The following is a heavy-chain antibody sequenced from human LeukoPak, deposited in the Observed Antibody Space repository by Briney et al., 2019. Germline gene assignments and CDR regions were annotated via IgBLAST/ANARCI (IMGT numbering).Heavy chain of an antibody. V-gene: IGHV3-33*01. D-gene: IGHD3/OR15-3a*01. Sequence: GGSLRLSCAASGFTFSTYGMHWVRQPPGKGLERVAVIWSDGSNKYYADSVKGRFTISRDNSKHTLYLQMNSLRAEDTAVYYCARAVGPFDYWGQGTLVTVSS. CDR1: GFTFSTYG. J-gene: IGHJ4*02. CDR3: ARAVGPFDY. CDR2: IWSDGSNK.